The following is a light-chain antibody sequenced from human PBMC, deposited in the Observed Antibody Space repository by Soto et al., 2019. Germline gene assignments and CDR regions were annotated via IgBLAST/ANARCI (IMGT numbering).Light chain of an antibody. CDR3: QQYDSWPPVT. CDR1: QSVNNN. Sequence: VVTQSPATLSVSPGERATLSCRASQSVNNNLAWYQQKPGQAPRLLIYSASTRATGIPARFSGSGSGTEFTLTISSLQSEDFAVYYCQQYDSWPPVTFGGGTKVEIK. J-gene: IGKJ4*01. V-gene: IGKV3-15*01. CDR2: SAS.